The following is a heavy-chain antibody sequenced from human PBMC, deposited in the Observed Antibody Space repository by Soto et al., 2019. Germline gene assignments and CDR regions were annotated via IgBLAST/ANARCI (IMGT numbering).Heavy chain of an antibody. CDR1: GFTFSSYA. D-gene: IGHD5-12*01. CDR2: ISGSGGST. Sequence: GGSLRLSCAASGFTFSSYAMSRVRQAPGKGLEWVSAISGSGGSTYYADSVKGRFTISRDNSKNTLYLQMNSLRAEDTAVYYCAGRQKSPYVDIVAFDYWGQGTLVTVSS. J-gene: IGHJ4*02. CDR3: AGRQKSPYVDIVAFDY. V-gene: IGHV3-23*01.